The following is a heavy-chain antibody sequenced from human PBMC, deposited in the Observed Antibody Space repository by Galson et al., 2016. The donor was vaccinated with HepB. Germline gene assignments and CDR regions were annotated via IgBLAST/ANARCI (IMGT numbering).Heavy chain of an antibody. J-gene: IGHJ4*02. V-gene: IGHV3-21*01. D-gene: IGHD5-24*01. CDR2: ISSSSGNI. CDR1: GFSFSDYS. CDR3: ARDEDGWYFDY. Sequence: SLRLSCAVSGFSFSDYSMNWVRQSPGTGLEWVSSISSSSGNIYYSDSVKGRFTISRDNAKNSLYLQMNSLRAEDTAVYYCARDEDGWYFDYWGQGTLVTVSS.